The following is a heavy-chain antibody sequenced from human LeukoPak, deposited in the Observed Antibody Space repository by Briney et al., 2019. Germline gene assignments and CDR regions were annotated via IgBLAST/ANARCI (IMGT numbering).Heavy chain of an antibody. CDR2: ITGSSDTT. D-gene: IGHD6-13*01. CDR3: AKDRIAAANYYYYAMDV. CDR1: GFTLNSFA. V-gene: IGHV3-23*01. J-gene: IGHJ6*02. Sequence: GSLRLSCAASGFTLNSFAITWVRQAPGKGLEWVSGITGSSDTTYFSDSVKGRFTISRDNSKNTLYLQMNTLRADDTALYYCAKDRIAAANYYYYAMDVWGQGTTVTVSS.